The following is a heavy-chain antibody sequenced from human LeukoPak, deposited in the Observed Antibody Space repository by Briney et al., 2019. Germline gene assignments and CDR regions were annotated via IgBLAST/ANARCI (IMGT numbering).Heavy chain of an antibody. D-gene: IGHD2-2*01. Sequence: GRSLRLSCAASGFTFSSYAMNWVRQAPGKWLEWVSSIHANDGNTYYAESVKGRFTISRDNSKDTLYLQVNSLRAEDTAAYYCARSFRPCSSTSCYFSFDFWGQGIQVAVSS. CDR1: GFTFSSYA. CDR2: IHANDGNT. CDR3: ARSFRPCSSTSCYFSFDF. J-gene: IGHJ4*02. V-gene: IGHV3-23*01.